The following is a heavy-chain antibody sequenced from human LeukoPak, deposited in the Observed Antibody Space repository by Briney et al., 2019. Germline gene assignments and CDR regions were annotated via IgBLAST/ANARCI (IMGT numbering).Heavy chain of an antibody. CDR1: GYTFTSYY. V-gene: IGHV1-46*01. D-gene: IGHD3-22*01. CDR2: INPSGGST. Sequence: ASVKVSCKASGYTFTSYYMHWVRQAPGQGLEWMGIINPSGGSTSYAQKFQGRVTMTRDTSTSTVYMELSSLRSEDTAVYYCARVPYYYDSSGCIDYWGQGTLVTVSS. J-gene: IGHJ4*02. CDR3: ARVPYYYDSSGCIDY.